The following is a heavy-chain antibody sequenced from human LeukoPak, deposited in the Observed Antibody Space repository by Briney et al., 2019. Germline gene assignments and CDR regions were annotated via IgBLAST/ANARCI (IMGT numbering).Heavy chain of an antibody. D-gene: IGHD1-26*01. V-gene: IGHV3-30*18. CDR2: ISYDGSNK. J-gene: IGHJ4*02. Sequence: GRSLRLSCAASGFTFSSYGMHWVRQAPGKGLEWVAVISYDGSNKYYADSVKGRFTISRDNSKNTLYLQMNSLRAEDTAVYYCAKEIVGATRIFDYWGQGTLVTVSS. CDR3: AKEIVGATRIFDY. CDR1: GFTFSSYG.